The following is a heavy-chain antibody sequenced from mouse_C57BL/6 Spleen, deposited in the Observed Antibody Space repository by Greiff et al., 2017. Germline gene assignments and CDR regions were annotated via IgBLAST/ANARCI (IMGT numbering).Heavy chain of an antibody. D-gene: IGHD1-1*01. CDR3: ARGGYYGSSYFDY. J-gene: IGHJ2*01. V-gene: IGHV1-52*01. CDR2: IDPSDSET. Sequence: VKLQQPGAELVRPGSSVKLSCKASGYTFTSYWMHWVKQRPIQGLEWIGNIDPSDSETHYNQKFKDKATLTVDKSSSTAYMQLSSLTSEDSAVYYCARGGYYGSSYFDYWGQGTTLTVSS. CDR1: GYTFTSYW.